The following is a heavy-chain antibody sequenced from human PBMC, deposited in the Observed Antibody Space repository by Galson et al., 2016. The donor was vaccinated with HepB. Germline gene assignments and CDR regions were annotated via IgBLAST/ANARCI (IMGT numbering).Heavy chain of an antibody. CDR1: GFTFSSYA. CDR2: ISGGGVST. CDR3: AKGRYCGGGCYSSDY. D-gene: IGHD2-21*02. Sequence: SLRLPCAASGFTFSSYAMNWVRQAPGKGLQWVSGISGGGVSTHYADSVKGRFTISRDNSKNTLYLQMNSLRAEDTAVYYCAKGRYCGGGCYSSDYWGQGTLVTVSS. V-gene: IGHV3-23*01. J-gene: IGHJ4*02.